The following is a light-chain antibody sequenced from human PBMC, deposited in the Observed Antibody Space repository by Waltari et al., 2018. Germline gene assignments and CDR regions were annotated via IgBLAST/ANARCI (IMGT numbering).Light chain of an antibody. CDR2: KGI. J-gene: IGLJ3*02. Sequence: QTVVTQEPSLSVSPGRTVTLTCALSSGSVSSTSYPTWYQQTPGQPPRTLVYKGIRRSSGVPDRFSGSVLGNTAALTITGAQADDESDYYCSMYMGSGVWVFGGGTKLTVL. CDR3: SMYMGSGVWV. CDR1: SGSVSSTSY. V-gene: IGLV8-61*01.